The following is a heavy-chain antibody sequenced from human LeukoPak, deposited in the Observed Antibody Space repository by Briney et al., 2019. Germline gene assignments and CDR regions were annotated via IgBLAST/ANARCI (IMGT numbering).Heavy chain of an antibody. Sequence: SETLSLTCTVSGGSISSSSYYWSWIRQPPGKGLEWIGYIYYSGSTNYNPSLKSRVTISVDTSKNQFSLKLSSVTAADTAVYYCARPRIAAAGYAFDIWGQGTMVTVSS. D-gene: IGHD6-13*01. V-gene: IGHV4-61*05. J-gene: IGHJ3*02. CDR2: IYYSGST. CDR3: ARPRIAAAGYAFDI. CDR1: GGSISSSSYY.